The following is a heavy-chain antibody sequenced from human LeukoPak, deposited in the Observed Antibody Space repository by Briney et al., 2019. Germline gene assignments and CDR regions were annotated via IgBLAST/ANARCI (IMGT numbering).Heavy chain of an antibody. Sequence: SETLSLTCAVYGGSFSGYYWSWIPQPPGKGLEWIGEINHSGSTNYNPSLKSRVTISVDTSKNQFSLKLSSVTSADTAVYFCARSRIAVAGTNYFDYWGQGTLVTVSS. D-gene: IGHD6-19*01. J-gene: IGHJ4*02. CDR2: INHSGST. CDR1: GGSFSGYY. CDR3: ARSRIAVAGTNYFDY. V-gene: IGHV4-34*01.